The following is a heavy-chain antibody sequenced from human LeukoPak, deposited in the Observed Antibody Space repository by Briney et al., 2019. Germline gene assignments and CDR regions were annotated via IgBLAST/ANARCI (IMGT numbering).Heavy chain of an antibody. D-gene: IGHD3-10*01. J-gene: IGHJ4*02. CDR3: AKDPRGDYYGSGSYFGQ. CDR2: IRYDGGNK. Sequence: GGSLRLSCATSGFTFSNYGMHWVRQAPGKGLEWVAFIRYDGGNKYYADSVKGRFTISRDNSENTLYLQMNSLRAEDTAVYYCAKDPRGDYYGSGSYFGQWGQGTLVTVSS. V-gene: IGHV3-30*02. CDR1: GFTFSNYG.